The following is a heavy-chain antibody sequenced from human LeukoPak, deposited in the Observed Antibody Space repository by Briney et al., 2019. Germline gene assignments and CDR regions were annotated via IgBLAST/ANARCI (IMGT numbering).Heavy chain of an antibody. J-gene: IGHJ4*02. D-gene: IGHD6-13*01. CDR2: INPNSGGT. Sequence: ASVKVSCKASGYSFTGYYMHWVRQAPGQGLEWMGWINPNSGGTNYAQKFQGRVTMTRDTSISTAYMELSRLRSDDTAVYYCARVPGGIAAAGTPTDYWGQGTLVTVSS. CDR3: ARVPGGIAAAGTPTDY. V-gene: IGHV1-2*02. CDR1: GYSFTGYY.